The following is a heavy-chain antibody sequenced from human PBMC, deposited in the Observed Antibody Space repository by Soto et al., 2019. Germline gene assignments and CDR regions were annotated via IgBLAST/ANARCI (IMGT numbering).Heavy chain of an antibody. V-gene: IGHV4-59*01. Sequence: PSETLSLTCTVSGGSISYDYWSWIRQPPGKGLEWIGHISHSGSTIYNPSPKSRVTISVDTSKRQFSLKLSSVTAADTAVYYCAREARGVISGMDVWGQGTTVTVSS. J-gene: IGHJ6*02. CDR2: ISHSGST. CDR1: GGSISYDY. D-gene: IGHD3-10*01. CDR3: AREARGVISGMDV.